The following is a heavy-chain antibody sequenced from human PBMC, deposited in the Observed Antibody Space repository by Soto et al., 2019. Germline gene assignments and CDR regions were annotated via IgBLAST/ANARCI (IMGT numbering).Heavy chain of an antibody. Sequence: EVQLLESGGGLVQPGGSLRLSCAASGFTFSSYAMSWVRQAPGKGLEWVSAISGSGGSTYYADSVKGRFTISRDNSKKTLYLQRNGRGAEATADYNCPKDLGYYGSGINYWGREPLVTVS. CDR1: GFTFSSYA. J-gene: IGHJ4*02. D-gene: IGHD3-10*01. CDR3: PKDLGYYGSGINY. CDR2: ISGSGGST. V-gene: IGHV3-23*01.